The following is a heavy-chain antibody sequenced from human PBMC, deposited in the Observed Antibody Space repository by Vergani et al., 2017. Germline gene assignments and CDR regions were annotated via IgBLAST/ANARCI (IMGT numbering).Heavy chain of an antibody. CDR3: ARVSLGYAAD. J-gene: IGHJ4*02. CDR2: INHSGST. D-gene: IGHD2-15*01. Sequence: QVQLQQWGAGLLKPSETLSLTCAVYGGSFSGYYWSWIRQPPGKGLEWIGEINHSGSTNYNPSLKSRVTITVDTSKNQFSRKLSSVTAADTAVYYCARVSLGYAADWGQGTLVTVSS. V-gene: IGHV4-34*01. CDR1: GGSFSGYY.